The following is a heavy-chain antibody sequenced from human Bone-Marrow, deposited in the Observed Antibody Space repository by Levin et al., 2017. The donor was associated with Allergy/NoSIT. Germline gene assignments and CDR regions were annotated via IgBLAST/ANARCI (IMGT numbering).Heavy chain of an antibody. CDR3: ARVGALALARRTPFDD. CDR2: ISHNSGNT. J-gene: IGHJ4*02. Sequence: LSLTCAASGFPFRSYGMTWVRQAPGKGLEWVSVISHNSGNTYYADSVKGRFTISRDNSKNTLYLQMNSLRLEDTAVYYCARVGALALARRTPFDDWGQGTLVTVSS. V-gene: IGHV3-23*01. CDR1: GFPFRSYG. D-gene: IGHD1-1*01.